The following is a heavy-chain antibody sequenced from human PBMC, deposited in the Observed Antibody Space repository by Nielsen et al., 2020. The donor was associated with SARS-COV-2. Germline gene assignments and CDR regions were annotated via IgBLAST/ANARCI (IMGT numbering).Heavy chain of an antibody. CDR1: GFTFSSYW. CDR2: IKQDGSEK. CDR3: VRDMEAVAGTTWYYGMDV. D-gene: IGHD6-19*01. V-gene: IGHV3-7*03. J-gene: IGHJ6*02. Sequence: GESLKISCAASGFTFSSYWMSWVRQAPGKGLEWVANIKQDGSEKYYVDSVKGRFTISRDNAKNSLYLQMNSLRAEDTAVYYCVRDMEAVAGTTWYYGMDVWGQGTTVTVSS.